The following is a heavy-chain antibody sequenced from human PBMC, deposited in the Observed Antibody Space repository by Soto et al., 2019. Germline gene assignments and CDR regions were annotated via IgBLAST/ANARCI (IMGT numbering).Heavy chain of an antibody. CDR2: INHSGST. D-gene: IGHD4-4*01. V-gene: IGHV4-34*01. CDR3: ASLGGIIQYNWFDP. J-gene: IGHJ5*02. CDR1: GGSFSGYY. Sequence: SETLSLTCAVYGGSFSGYYWSWIRQPPGKGLEWIGEINHSGSTNYNPSLKSRVTISVDTSKNQFSLKLSSVTAADTAVYYCASLGGIIQYNWFDPGGQGTLVTVSS.